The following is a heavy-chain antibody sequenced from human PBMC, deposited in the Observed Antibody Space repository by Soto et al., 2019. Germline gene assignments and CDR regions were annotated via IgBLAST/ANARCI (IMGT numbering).Heavy chain of an antibody. D-gene: IGHD3-10*01. V-gene: IGHV1-8*01. CDR3: ARERRGSDYYDNGMDV. Sequence: QVQRVQSGAEVKKPGASVKVSCKASGYTFTSYDINWVRQATGQGLEWMGWMNPNSGNTGYAQKFQGRVTMTRNTSISTAYMEQSSLRSEDTDVYYCARERRGSDYYDNGMDVWGQGTTVTVSS. J-gene: IGHJ6*02. CDR1: GYTFTSYD. CDR2: MNPNSGNT.